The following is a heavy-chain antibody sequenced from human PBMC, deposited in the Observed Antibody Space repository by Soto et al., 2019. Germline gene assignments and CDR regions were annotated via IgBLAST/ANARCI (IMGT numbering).Heavy chain of an antibody. J-gene: IGHJ4*02. V-gene: IGHV3-48*02. CDR2: ISGSGDTK. Sequence: LRLSCASSGFTFSSFSINWVRQAPGKWLEWVSFISGSGDTKYYADSVKGRFTISRDNAKNSLYLQMSSLRDEDTAVYYCAKYCSSDVCFDYWGQGTLVTVSS. CDR1: GFTFSSFS. D-gene: IGHD2-8*01. CDR3: AKYCSSDVCFDY.